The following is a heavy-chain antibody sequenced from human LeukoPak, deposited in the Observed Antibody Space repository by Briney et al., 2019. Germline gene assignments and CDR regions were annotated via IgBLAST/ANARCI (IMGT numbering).Heavy chain of an antibody. CDR1: GYTFTSYA. V-gene: IGHV1-18*01. D-gene: IGHD6-13*01. CDR3: ARGFGQLDYYGMDV. CDR2: ISAYNGNT. J-gene: IGHJ6*02. Sequence: GASVKVSCKASGYTFTSYAMNWVRQAPGQGLEWMGWISAYNGNTNYAQKLQGRVTMTTDTSTSTAYMELRSLRSDDTAVYYCARGFGQLDYYGMDVWGQGTTVTVSS.